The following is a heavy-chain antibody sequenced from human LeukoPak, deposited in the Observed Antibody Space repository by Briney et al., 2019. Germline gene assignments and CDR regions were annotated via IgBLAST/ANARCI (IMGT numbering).Heavy chain of an antibody. CDR2: INPNSGGT. D-gene: IGHD3-10*01. CDR1: GYTFTDYY. V-gene: IGHV1-2*02. J-gene: IGHJ5*02. CDR3: ASEGITMVRGVLTSNWFDP. Sequence: ASVKVSCKASGYTFTDYYMHWVRQAPGQGLEWMGWINPNSGGTNYAQKFQGRVTMTRDTSISTAYMELSRLRSDDTAVYYCASEGITMVRGVLTSNWFDPWGQGTLVTVSS.